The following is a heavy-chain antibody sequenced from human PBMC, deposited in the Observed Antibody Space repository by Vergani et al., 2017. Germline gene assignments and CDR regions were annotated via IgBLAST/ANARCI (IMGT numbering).Heavy chain of an antibody. CDR3: ARQTLLWFGXYDY. Sequence: QLQLQESGPGLVKPSETLSLTCTVSGGSISSSSYYWGWIRQPPGKGLEWIGSIYYSGSTYYNPSLKSRVTISVDTSKNQFSLKLSSVTAADTAVYYCARQTLLWFGXYDYWGQGTLVTVSS. V-gene: IGHV4-39*07. CDR1: GGSISSSSYY. D-gene: IGHD3-10*01. CDR2: IYYSGST. J-gene: IGHJ4*02.